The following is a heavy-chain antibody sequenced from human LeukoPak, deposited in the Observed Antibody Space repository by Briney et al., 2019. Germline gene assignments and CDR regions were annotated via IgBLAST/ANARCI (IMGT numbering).Heavy chain of an antibody. J-gene: IGHJ3*02. V-gene: IGHV3-48*01. D-gene: IGHD3/OR15-3a*01. CDR1: GFTVSSNY. Sequence: GGSLRLSCAASGFTVSSNYMSWVRQAPGKGLEWVSYISSSSSTIYYADSVKGRFTISRDNAKNSLYLQMNSLRAEDTAVYYCAREDSHKGAFDIWGQGTMVTVSS. CDR2: ISSSSSTI. CDR3: AREDSHKGAFDI.